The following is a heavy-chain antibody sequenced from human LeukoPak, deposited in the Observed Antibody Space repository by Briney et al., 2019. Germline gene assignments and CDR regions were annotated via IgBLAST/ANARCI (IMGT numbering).Heavy chain of an antibody. CDR2: IYYSGST. CDR1: GGSISSSSYY. CDR3: ARATYSGSYKIDY. D-gene: IGHD1-26*01. J-gene: IGHJ4*02. V-gene: IGHV4-39*07. Sequence: PSETLSLTCTVSGGSISSSSYYWGWIRQPPGKGLEWIGSIYYSGSTYYNASLKSRVTISVDTSKNQFSLKLSSVTAADTAVYYCARATYSGSYKIDYWGQGTLVTVSS.